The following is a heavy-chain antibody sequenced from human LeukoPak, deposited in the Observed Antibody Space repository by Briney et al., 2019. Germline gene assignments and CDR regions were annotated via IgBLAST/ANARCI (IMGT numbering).Heavy chain of an antibody. D-gene: IGHD3-22*01. CDR3: TTGGFGVYYYDSSGFPDY. CDR1: GFTFSGYS. Sequence: GGSLRLSCSAPGFTFSGYSLHWVRQAPGKGLEWVGHIKSKTVGGTTDYAAPVKGIFTISRDDSKNTLYLQMNSLKTEDTAVYYCTTGGFGVYYYDSSGFPDYWGQGTLVTVSS. CDR2: IKSKTVGGTT. V-gene: IGHV3-15*01. J-gene: IGHJ4*02.